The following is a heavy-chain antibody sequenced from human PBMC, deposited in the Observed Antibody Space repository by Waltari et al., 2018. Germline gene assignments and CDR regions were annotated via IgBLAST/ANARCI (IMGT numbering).Heavy chain of an antibody. J-gene: IGHJ4*02. CDR3: ARVRGRRDGYNLPHFDY. CDR1: GGTFSSYA. D-gene: IGHD5-12*01. CDR2: IIAIFGTA. V-gene: IGHV1-69*12. Sequence: QVQLVQSGAEVKKPGSSVKVSCKASGGTFSSYAISWVRQAPGQGLEWMGGIIAIFGTANDAQKFKGRVTITADESTSTAYMELSSLRSDDTAVYYCARVRGRRDGYNLPHFDYWGQGTLVTVSS.